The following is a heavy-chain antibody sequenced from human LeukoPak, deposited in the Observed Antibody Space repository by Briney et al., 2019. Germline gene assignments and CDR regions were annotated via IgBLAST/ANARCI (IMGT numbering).Heavy chain of an antibody. CDR1: GGSLSSYY. CDR2: IYYSGST. D-gene: IGHD1-26*01. J-gene: IGHJ4*02. V-gene: IGHV4-59*01. Sequence: SETLSLTCTVSGGSLSSYYWSWIRQPPGKGLEWIGYIYYSGSTNYNPSLKSRVTISVDTSKNQFSLKLSSVTAADTAVYYCARDRSGSYYSDWGQGTLVTVSS. CDR3: ARDRSGSYYSD.